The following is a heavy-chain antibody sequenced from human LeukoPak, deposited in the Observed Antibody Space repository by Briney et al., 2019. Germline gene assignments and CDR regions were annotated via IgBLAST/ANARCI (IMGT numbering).Heavy chain of an antibody. Sequence: PGGSLRLSCAASGFTFSSYEMTWVRQAPGKGLEWVSYISSSGSTIYYADSVKGRFTISRDNAKNSLYLQMNSLRAEDTAVYYCAGNYDILTGYYSRAFDIWGQGTMVTVSS. J-gene: IGHJ3*02. D-gene: IGHD3-9*01. CDR2: ISSSGSTI. V-gene: IGHV3-48*03. CDR3: AGNYDILTGYYSRAFDI. CDR1: GFTFSSYE.